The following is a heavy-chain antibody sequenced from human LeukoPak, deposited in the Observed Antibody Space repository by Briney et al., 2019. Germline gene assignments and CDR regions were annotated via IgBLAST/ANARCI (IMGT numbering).Heavy chain of an antibody. CDR2: LSGSGGST. CDR3: AKALGGYDFDC. J-gene: IGHJ4*02. CDR1: GFTFRSYG. Sequence: GGSLRLSCAASGFTFRSYGMSWVRQAPGKGLEWVSSLSGSGGSTYYADSVKGRFTISRDNSKNTLFLHMNSLRAEDTAVYYCAKALGGYDFDCWGQGTLVTVSS. D-gene: IGHD3-16*01. V-gene: IGHV3-23*01.